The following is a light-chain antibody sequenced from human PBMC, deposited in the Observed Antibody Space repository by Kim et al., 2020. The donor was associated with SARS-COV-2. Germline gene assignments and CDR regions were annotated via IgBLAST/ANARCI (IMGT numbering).Light chain of an antibody. Sequence: NFMLTQPHSVSESPGKTVTISCTGSSGSIASNYVQWYQQRPGSAPTTVIYEDNQRPSGVPARFSGSIDSSSNSASLTISGLKTEDEADDYCQSYDSSNHWVFGGGTQLTVL. CDR1: SGSIASNY. CDR3: QSYDSSNHWV. V-gene: IGLV6-57*02. J-gene: IGLJ3*02. CDR2: EDN.